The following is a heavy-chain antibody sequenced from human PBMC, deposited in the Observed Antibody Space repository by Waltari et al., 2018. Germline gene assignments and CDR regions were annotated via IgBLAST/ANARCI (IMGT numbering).Heavy chain of an antibody. Sequence: QVQLVQSGAEVKKPGSSVKVSCKASGGTFSSYAISWVRQAPGQGLEWMGGSIPIFGTANYAQKFQGRVTITADESTSTAYMELSSLRSEDTAVYYCARPGGYCSSTSCPPGVYFQHWGQGTLVTVSS. CDR2: SIPIFGTA. CDR3: ARPGGYCSSTSCPPGVYFQH. V-gene: IGHV1-69*12. CDR1: GGTFSSYA. J-gene: IGHJ1*01. D-gene: IGHD2-2*03.